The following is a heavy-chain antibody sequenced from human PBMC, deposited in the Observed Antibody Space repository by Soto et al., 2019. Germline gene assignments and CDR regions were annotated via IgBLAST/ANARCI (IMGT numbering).Heavy chain of an antibody. CDR2: MNPNSGNT. Sequence: ASVKVSCKASGYTFTSYYMHWVRQATGQGLEWMGWMNPNSGNTGYAQKLQGRVTMTRNTSISTAYMELSSLRSEDTAVYYCARGPGSWYYYYMDVWGKGTTVTVSS. D-gene: IGHD6-13*01. V-gene: IGHV1-8*02. CDR3: ARGPGSWYYYYMDV. J-gene: IGHJ6*03. CDR1: GYTFTSYY.